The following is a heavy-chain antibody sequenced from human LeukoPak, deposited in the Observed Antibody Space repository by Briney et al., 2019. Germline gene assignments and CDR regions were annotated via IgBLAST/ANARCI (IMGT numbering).Heavy chain of an antibody. J-gene: IGHJ4*02. CDR2: IYTSGST. CDR1: GGSISSYY. Sequence: PSETLSLTCTVSGGSISSYYWSWIRQPAGKGLEWIGRIYTSGSTNYNPSLKSRVTMSVDTSKNQFSLKLSSVTAADTAVYYCAREHYSSGWPRFDYWGQGTLVTVSS. CDR3: AREHYSSGWPRFDY. D-gene: IGHD6-19*01. V-gene: IGHV4-4*07.